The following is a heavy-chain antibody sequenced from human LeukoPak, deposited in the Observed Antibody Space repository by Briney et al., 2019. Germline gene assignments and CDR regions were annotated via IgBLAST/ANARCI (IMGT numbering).Heavy chain of an antibody. D-gene: IGHD6-13*01. Sequence: SETLSLTCTVSGGSISSGSYYWSWIRQPAGKGLEWIGRIYTSGSTNYNPSLKSRVTISVDTSKNQFSLKLSSVTAADTAVYYCAASSSWPVIFDYWGQGTLVTVPS. CDR3: AASSSWPVIFDY. V-gene: IGHV4-61*02. J-gene: IGHJ4*02. CDR1: GGSISSGSYY. CDR2: IYTSGST.